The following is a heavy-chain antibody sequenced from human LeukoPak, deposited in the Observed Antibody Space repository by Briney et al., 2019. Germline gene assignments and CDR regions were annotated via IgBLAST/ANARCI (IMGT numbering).Heavy chain of an antibody. CDR1: GYSFTSYW. CDR2: IYPGDSDT. Sequence: GESLKISCKGSGYSFTSYWIGWVRQMPGKGLEWMAIIYPGDSDTRYSPSFQGQVTISADKSISTAYLQWSSLKASDTAMYYCARRFRISGSWSMGFDYWGQGTLVTVSS. CDR3: ARRFRISGSWSMGFDY. V-gene: IGHV5-51*01. J-gene: IGHJ4*02. D-gene: IGHD6-13*01.